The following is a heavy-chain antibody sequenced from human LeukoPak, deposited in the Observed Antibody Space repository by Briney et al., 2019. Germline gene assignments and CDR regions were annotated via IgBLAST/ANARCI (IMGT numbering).Heavy chain of an antibody. J-gene: IGHJ4*02. V-gene: IGHV1-46*01. CDR1: GYTFTSHY. CDR2: IIPIFGTT. D-gene: IGHD4-17*01. Sequence: WASVKVSCKASGYTFTSHYMHWVRQAPGQGLEWMGGIIPIFGTTNYAQKFQGRVTMTRDTFTSTVYMELSSLRSEDTAVYYCARDRGGFTVTPGYYFDYWGQGTLVTVSS. CDR3: ARDRGGFTVTPGYYFDY.